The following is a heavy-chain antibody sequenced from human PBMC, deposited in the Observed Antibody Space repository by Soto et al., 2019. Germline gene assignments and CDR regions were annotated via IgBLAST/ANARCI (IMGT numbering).Heavy chain of an antibody. D-gene: IGHD3-16*01. CDR3: AGGYDAIGGNYFDY. V-gene: IGHV1-69*02. J-gene: IGHJ4*02. CDR1: GGTFSSYT. CDR2: IIPILGIA. Sequence: QVQLVQSGAEVKKPGSSVKVSCKASGGTFSSYTISWVRQAPGQGLEWMGRIIPILGIANYAQKFQGRVTITADKSTSTGYMELSILRYEDTAVYYWAGGYDAIGGNYFDYWGQGTLVTVSS.